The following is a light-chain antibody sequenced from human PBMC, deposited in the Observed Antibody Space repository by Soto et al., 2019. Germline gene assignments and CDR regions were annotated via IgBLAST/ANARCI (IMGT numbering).Light chain of an antibody. CDR3: QQYNNWPRT. CDR1: QSVSSN. J-gene: IGKJ4*01. CDR2: GAS. V-gene: IGKV3-15*01. Sequence: EILMTQSPATLSVSPGERATLSCRASQSVSSNLAWYQQKPGQAPRLLIYGASTRATGIPARFSGSGSGTEFTLTISSLQSEDFAFYYCQQYNNWPRTFGGGTKVEIK.